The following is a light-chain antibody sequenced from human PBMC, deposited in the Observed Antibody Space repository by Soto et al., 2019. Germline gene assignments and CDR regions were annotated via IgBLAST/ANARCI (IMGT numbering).Light chain of an antibody. Sequence: EIVMTQSPVTLSVSPGERATLSCRASQSVSSSLAWYQQKPGQAPRLLIYSASIRAPGIPDRFVGRGSGTEYSLTINRLEPEDFAVYYCQQYGNSPITFGQGTRLEIK. J-gene: IGKJ5*01. CDR1: QSVSSS. V-gene: IGKV3-20*01. CDR2: SAS. CDR3: QQYGNSPIT.